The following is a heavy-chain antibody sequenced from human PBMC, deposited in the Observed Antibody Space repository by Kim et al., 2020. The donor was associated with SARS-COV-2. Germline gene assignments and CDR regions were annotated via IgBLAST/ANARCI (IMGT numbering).Heavy chain of an antibody. J-gene: IGHJ4*02. V-gene: IGHV7-4-1*02. CDR1: GYTFNRYA. D-gene: IGHD3-22*01. Sequence: ASVKVSCKASGYTFNRYAMNWVRQAPGQGLEWMGWINTNTGNPTYAQGFTGRFVFSLDTSVSTAYLQISSLKAEDTAVYYCATDRGYYDSSGYYATPFDYWGQGTLVTVSS. CDR2: INTNTGNP. CDR3: ATDRGYYDSSGYYATPFDY.